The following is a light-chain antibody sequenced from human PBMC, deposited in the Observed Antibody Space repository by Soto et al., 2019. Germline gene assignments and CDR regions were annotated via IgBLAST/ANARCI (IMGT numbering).Light chain of an antibody. CDR2: VNSDGSH. V-gene: IGLV4-69*01. J-gene: IGLJ2*01. CDR1: SEYSSYD. Sequence: QLVLTQSPSASASLGASVRLTCTLSSEYSSYDIAWHQARPEKGPRYLMRVNSDGSHSRGDGIPDRFSGSRSGTERYLTISSLQSEDEADFYCQTWGTATVVFGGGTKLTVL. CDR3: QTWGTATVV.